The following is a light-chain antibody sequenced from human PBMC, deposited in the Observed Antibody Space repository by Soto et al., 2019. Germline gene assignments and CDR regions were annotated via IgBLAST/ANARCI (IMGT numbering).Light chain of an antibody. J-gene: IGLJ3*02. Sequence: QAVVTQPPSVSGDPGQRVTISCTGSSSNFGAGYDVHWYQQLPGTAPKLLIYGNSNRPSGVPDRFSGSKSGTSASLAITGLQAEDEADYYCQSYDSSLSGWVFGGGTKLTVL. V-gene: IGLV1-40*01. CDR3: QSYDSSLSGWV. CDR2: GNS. CDR1: SSNFGAGYD.